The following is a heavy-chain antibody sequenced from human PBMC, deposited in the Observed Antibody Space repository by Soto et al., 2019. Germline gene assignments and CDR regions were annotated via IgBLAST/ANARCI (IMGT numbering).Heavy chain of an antibody. CDR2: INHSGST. D-gene: IGHD3-22*01. Sequence: SETLSLTCAVYGGSFSGYYWSWIRQPPGKGLEWIGEINHSGSTNYNPSLKSRVTISVDTSKNQFSLKLSSVTAADTAVYYCARGRPRWITMIVVYWFDPWGQGTLVTVSS. CDR3: ARGRPRWITMIVVYWFDP. V-gene: IGHV4-34*01. CDR1: GGSFSGYY. J-gene: IGHJ5*02.